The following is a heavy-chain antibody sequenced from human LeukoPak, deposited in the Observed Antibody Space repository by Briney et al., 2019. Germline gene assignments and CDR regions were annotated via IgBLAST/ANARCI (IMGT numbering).Heavy chain of an antibody. J-gene: IGHJ6*03. CDR3: ARALRPRGPKYYYYMDV. CDR2: IYTSGST. V-gene: IGHV4-4*07. Sequence: SETPSLTCTVSGGSISSYYWSWIRQPAGKGLEWIGRIYTSGSTNYNPSLKSRVTMSVDTSKNQFSLKLSSVTAADTAVYYCARALRPRGPKYYYYMDVWGKGTTVTVSS. CDR1: GGSISSYY.